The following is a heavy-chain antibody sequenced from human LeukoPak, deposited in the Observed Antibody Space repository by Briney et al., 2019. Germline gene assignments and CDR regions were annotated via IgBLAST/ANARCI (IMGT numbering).Heavy chain of an antibody. V-gene: IGHV3-30*04. CDR1: GFTFSSYA. Sequence: GGSLRLSCAASGFTFSSYAMHWVRQAPGKGLECVAYISDDGTNTYYADSVKGRFTISRDNSKNTLYLQMDSLRAEDTALYYCARSSSSGYAYYFDYWGQGTLVTVSS. CDR3: ARSSSSGYAYYFDY. CDR2: ISDDGTNT. J-gene: IGHJ4*02. D-gene: IGHD6-19*01.